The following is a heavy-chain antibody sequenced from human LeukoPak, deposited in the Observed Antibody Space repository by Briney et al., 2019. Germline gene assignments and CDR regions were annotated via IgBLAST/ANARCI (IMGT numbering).Heavy chain of an antibody. J-gene: IGHJ4*02. Sequence: GGSLRLSCAASGFTFSSYGMSWVRQAPGKGLEWVSTISASGFSTYFADSVKGRFPISRDSSRNTLYLQMDSLRAEDTALYYCAKSTTSGTTGYWADWGQGTLVTVSP. D-gene: IGHD3-9*01. CDR3: AKSTTSGTTGYWAD. V-gene: IGHV3-23*01. CDR2: ISASGFST. CDR1: GFTFSSYG.